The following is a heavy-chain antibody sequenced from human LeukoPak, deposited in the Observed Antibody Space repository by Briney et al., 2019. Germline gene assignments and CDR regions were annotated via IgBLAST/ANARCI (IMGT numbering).Heavy chain of an antibody. J-gene: IGHJ6*03. V-gene: IGHV3-30*02. CDR2: IRYDGSNK. CDR3: ARFPAARPDYYYYYYMDV. Sequence: GGSLRLSCAASGFTFSSYGMHWVRQAPGKGLEWVAFIRYDGSNKYYADSVKGRFTISRDNSKNTLYLQMNSLRAEDTAVYYCARFPAARPDYYYYYYMDVWGKGTTVTVSS. CDR1: GFTFSSYG. D-gene: IGHD6-6*01.